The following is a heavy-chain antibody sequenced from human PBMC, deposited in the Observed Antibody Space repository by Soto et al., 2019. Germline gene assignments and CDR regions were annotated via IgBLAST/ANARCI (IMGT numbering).Heavy chain of an antibody. CDR1: GYTFTGYY. D-gene: IGHD3-22*01. J-gene: IGHJ6*02. CDR2: ISAYNGNT. Sequence: ASVKVSCKASGYTFTGYYIHWVRQAPGQGLEWMGWISAYNGNTNYAQKLQGRVTMTTDTSTSTAYMELRSLRSDDTAVYYCARGYYYDSSGYPNYYYYYGMDVWGQGTTVTVSS. V-gene: IGHV1-18*04. CDR3: ARGYYYDSSGYPNYYYYYGMDV.